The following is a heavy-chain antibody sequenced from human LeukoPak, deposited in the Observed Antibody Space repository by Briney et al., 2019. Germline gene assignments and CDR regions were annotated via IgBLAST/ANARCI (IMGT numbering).Heavy chain of an antibody. J-gene: IGHJ3*02. V-gene: IGHV1-69*04. D-gene: IGHD5-12*01. CDR3: ARDREDIVATTHDAFDI. Sequence: ASVKVSCKAFGGTFSSYAISWVRQAPGQGLEWMRRIIPILGIANYAQKFQGRVTITADKSTSTAYMELSSLRSEDTAVYYCARDREDIVATTHDAFDIWGQGTMVTVSS. CDR1: GGTFSSYA. CDR2: IIPILGIA.